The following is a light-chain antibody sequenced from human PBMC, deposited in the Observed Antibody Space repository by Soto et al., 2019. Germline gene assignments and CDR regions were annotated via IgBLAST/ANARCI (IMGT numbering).Light chain of an antibody. CDR2: GAS. CDR1: QSVSSSY. Sequence: EIVLTQSPGTLSLSPGERATLSCRASQSVSSSYLAWYQQKPGQAPRLLIYGASSRATGLPDRFRGSGSGTDFTLTISRLEPEDFAVYYCQQYGSSLTWTFGQGTNVQIK. CDR3: QQYGSSLTWT. J-gene: IGKJ1*01. V-gene: IGKV3-20*01.